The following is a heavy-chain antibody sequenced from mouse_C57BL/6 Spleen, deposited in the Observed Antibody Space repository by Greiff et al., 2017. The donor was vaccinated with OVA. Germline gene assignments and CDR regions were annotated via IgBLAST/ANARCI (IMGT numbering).Heavy chain of an antibody. CDR3: ARRGRGNFSWFAY. J-gene: IGHJ3*01. D-gene: IGHD2-1*01. CDR2: IDPSDSYT. CDR1: GYTFTSYW. Sequence: QVQLKQPGAELVKPGASVKLSCKASGYTFTSYWMQWVKQRPGQGLEWIGEIDPSDSYTTYNQKFKGKATLTVDTSSSTAYMQLSRLTSEDSAVDDCARRGRGNFSWFAYWGQGTLVTVSA. V-gene: IGHV1-50*01.